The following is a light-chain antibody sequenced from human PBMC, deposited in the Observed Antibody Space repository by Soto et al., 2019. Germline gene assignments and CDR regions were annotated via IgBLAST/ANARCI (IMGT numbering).Light chain of an antibody. Sequence: DIQMTQSPSTLSASVGDRVTITCRASQSISSWLAWYQQKPGKAPKLLIYDASSLESGVPSRFSGSGSGTEFTLTSSSLQPDDFATYYCQQYNSYLGTFGQGTKVEIK. CDR1: QSISSW. CDR3: QQYNSYLGT. V-gene: IGKV1-5*01. J-gene: IGKJ1*01. CDR2: DAS.